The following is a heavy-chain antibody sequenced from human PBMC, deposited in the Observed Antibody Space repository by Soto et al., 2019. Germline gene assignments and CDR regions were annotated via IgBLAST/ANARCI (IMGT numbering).Heavy chain of an antibody. V-gene: IGHV3-11*01. Sequence: GGSLRLSCAASGFTFSDYYMSWIRQAPGKGLEWVSYISSSGSTIYYADSVKGRFTISRDNAKNSLYLQMNSLRAEDTAVYCCAGTMMAGAFDIWGQGTMVTVSS. CDR2: ISSSGSTI. CDR1: GFTFSDYY. D-gene: IGHD3-22*01. CDR3: AGTMMAGAFDI. J-gene: IGHJ3*02.